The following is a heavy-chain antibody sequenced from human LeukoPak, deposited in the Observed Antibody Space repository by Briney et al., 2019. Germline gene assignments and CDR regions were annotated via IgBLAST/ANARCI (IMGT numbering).Heavy chain of an antibody. Sequence: SVKVSCKASGGTFSSYAISWVRQAPGQGLEWMGGIIPIFGTANYAQKFQGRVTITADESTSTAYMELSSLRSEDTAVYYCARTTVTTLGAFDYWGQGTLVTVSS. CDR1: GGTFSSYA. CDR2: IIPIFGTA. J-gene: IGHJ4*02. D-gene: IGHD4-17*01. V-gene: IGHV1-69*13. CDR3: ARTTVTTLGAFDY.